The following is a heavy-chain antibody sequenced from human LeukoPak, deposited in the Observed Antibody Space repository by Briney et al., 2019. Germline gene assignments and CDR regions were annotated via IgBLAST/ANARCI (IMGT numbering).Heavy chain of an antibody. CDR1: GGSISSYY. CDR3: ARVITFGGALDY. J-gene: IGHJ4*02. V-gene: IGHV4-59*01. CDR2: IYCSGST. Sequence: SETLSLTCTVSGGSISSYYWSWIRQPPGKGLELIGYIYCSGSTNYNPSLMSRVTLSVDTSKNQFSLKLSSVTAADTAVYYCARVITFGGALDYWGQGTLVTVSS. D-gene: IGHD3-16*01.